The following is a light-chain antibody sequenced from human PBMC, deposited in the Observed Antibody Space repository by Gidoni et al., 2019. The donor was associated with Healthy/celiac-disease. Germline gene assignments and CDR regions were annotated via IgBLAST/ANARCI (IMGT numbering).Light chain of an antibody. CDR1: QSVSSSY. V-gene: IGKV3-20*01. CDR2: GAS. J-gene: IGKJ5*01. CDR3: QQYGSSIT. Sequence: EIVLTQSPGTLSLSPGERATLSCRASQSVSSSYLAWYQQKPGQAPRLLIYGASSRATGIPARVSGSGSGTDFTLTISRLEPEDFAVYYCQQYGSSITFGQGTRLEIK.